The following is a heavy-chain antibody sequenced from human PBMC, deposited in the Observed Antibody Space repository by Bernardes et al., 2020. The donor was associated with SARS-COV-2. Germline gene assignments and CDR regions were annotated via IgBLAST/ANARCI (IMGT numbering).Heavy chain of an antibody. CDR3: ARDSIFGVVTTFDI. J-gene: IGHJ3*02. V-gene: IGHV4-4*07. Sequence: ETLSLTCTVSGGSISSYYWSWIRQPAGKGLEWIGRIYTSGSTNYNPSLKSRVTMSVDTSKNQFSLKLSSVTAADTAVYYCARDSIFGVVTTFDIWGQGTMVTVSS. D-gene: IGHD3-3*01. CDR2: IYTSGST. CDR1: GGSISSYY.